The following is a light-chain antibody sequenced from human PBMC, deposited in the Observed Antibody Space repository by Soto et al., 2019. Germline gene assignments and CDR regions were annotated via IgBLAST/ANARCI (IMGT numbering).Light chain of an antibody. CDR1: SSNIGSTT. Sequence: QPVLTQPPSASGTPGQRVTSACSGSSSNIGSTTVKWYQQLPGTAPKLLIYNNNQRPSGVPDRFSGSKSGTSASLAISGLQSEDEADYYCASWDDSLNGVVFGGGTKLNVL. V-gene: IGLV1-44*01. CDR2: NNN. J-gene: IGLJ3*02. CDR3: ASWDDSLNGVV.